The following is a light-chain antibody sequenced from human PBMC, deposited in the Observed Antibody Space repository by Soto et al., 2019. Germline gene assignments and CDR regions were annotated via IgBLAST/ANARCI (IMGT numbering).Light chain of an antibody. V-gene: IGKV3-11*01. CDR1: QSVSSC. Sequence: EIVLTQSPATLSLSPGDRATLSCRASQSVSSCLAWYQQKPCQAPRLLIYDASNRATGIPARFSGSGSGTDFTLTISRLEPEDFAVYYCQQRSNSPSTFGGGTKVEIK. CDR3: QQRSNSPST. J-gene: IGKJ4*01. CDR2: DAS.